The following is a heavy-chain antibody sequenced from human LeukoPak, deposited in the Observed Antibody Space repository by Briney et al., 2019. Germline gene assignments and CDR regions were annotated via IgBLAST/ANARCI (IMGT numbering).Heavy chain of an antibody. Sequence: ASVTVSCMASGYTFTNYYVHWVRQAPRQGLEWMGIIKPSGGGTSYALKFQGRVTMTRDTSTSTAYMELSSLRSEDTAVYYCARDHFDSSGYYYLLGYFEHWGQGTLVTVSS. D-gene: IGHD3-22*01. V-gene: IGHV1-46*01. CDR2: IKPSGGGT. J-gene: IGHJ1*01. CDR3: ARDHFDSSGYYYLLGYFEH. CDR1: GYTFTNYY.